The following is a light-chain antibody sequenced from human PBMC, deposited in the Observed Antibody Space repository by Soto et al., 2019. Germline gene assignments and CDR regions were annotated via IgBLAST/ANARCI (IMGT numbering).Light chain of an antibody. CDR1: QSVNSK. Sequence: ETVMTQSPATLSVSPGERATLSCRASQSVNSKIAWYQQKPGQAPRLLIYGASTRATDIPARFSGSGSGTEFTLTISSLQSEDFVVYYCQQYNKWPRWTFGQGTKVEIK. CDR2: GAS. V-gene: IGKV3-15*01. CDR3: QQYNKWPRWT. J-gene: IGKJ1*01.